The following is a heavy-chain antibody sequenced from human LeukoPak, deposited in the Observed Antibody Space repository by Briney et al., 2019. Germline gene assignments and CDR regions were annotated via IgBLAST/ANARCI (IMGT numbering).Heavy chain of an antibody. J-gene: IGHJ6*02. Sequence: SETLSLTCTVSGGSISSYYWSWIRQPPGKGLEWIGYIYYSGSTNYNPSLKSRVTISVDTSKNQFSLKLSSVTAADTAVYYCARDLRITMVRGVIGHYYGMDVWGQGTTVTVSS. CDR3: ARDLRITMVRGVIGHYYGMDV. CDR2: IYYSGST. CDR1: GGSISSYY. D-gene: IGHD3-10*01. V-gene: IGHV4-59*01.